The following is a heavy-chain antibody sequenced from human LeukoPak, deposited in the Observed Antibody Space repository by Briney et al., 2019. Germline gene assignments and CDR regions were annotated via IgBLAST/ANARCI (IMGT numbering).Heavy chain of an antibody. CDR1: GGTFSSYA. J-gene: IGHJ6*02. Sequence: SVKVSCKASGGTFSSYAISWVRQAPGQGLEWMGRIIPILGIANYAQKFQGRVTITADKSTSTAYMEPSSLRSEDTAVYYCARLTTTVYYYYYGMDVWGQGTTVTVSS. CDR3: ARLTTTVYYYYYGMDV. D-gene: IGHD4-17*01. V-gene: IGHV1-69*04. CDR2: IIPILGIA.